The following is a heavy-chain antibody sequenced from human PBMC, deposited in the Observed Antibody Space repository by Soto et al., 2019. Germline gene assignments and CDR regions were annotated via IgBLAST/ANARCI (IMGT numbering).Heavy chain of an antibody. V-gene: IGHV1-46*01. D-gene: IGHD2-8*01. CDR2: INPRRAIT. CDR3: AIKCSRHAFDV. J-gene: IGHJ3*01. CDR1: GGTFSSYS. Sequence: ASVKVSCKASGGTFSSYSIRWVRQAPGQGLEWMGRINPRRAITTYAQKLQGRVTMATDTSTSTVYMELSRLRSEDTAVYYCAIKCSRHAFDVWGQGTMVTVSS.